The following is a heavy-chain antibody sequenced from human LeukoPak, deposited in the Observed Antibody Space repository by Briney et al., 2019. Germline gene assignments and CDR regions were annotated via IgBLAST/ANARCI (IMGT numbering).Heavy chain of an antibody. V-gene: IGHV3-53*04. CDR3: ARRIGYYYGMDV. Sequence: GGSLRLSCAASGFTVRSNYMSWVRQAPGKGLEWVSVIYSGGSTYYTDSVKGRFSISRHNSKNTLYLQMNSLRAEDTAVYYCARRIGYYYGMDVWGQGTTVTVSS. CDR1: GFTVRSNY. J-gene: IGHJ6*02. CDR2: IYSGGST.